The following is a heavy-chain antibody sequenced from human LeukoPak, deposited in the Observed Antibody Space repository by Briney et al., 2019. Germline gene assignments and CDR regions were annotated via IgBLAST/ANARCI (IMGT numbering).Heavy chain of an antibody. CDR2: MNPNSGNT. Sequence: ASVKVSCKASGYTFTSYDINWVRQATGQGLEWMGWMNPNSGNTGYAQKLQGRVTMTTDTSTSTAYMELRSLRSDDTAVYYCARLGYYYGSGSYYQITYNYYFDYWGQGTLVTVSS. J-gene: IGHJ4*02. CDR1: GYTFTSYD. V-gene: IGHV1-8*01. D-gene: IGHD3-10*01. CDR3: ARLGYYYGSGSYYQITYNYYFDY.